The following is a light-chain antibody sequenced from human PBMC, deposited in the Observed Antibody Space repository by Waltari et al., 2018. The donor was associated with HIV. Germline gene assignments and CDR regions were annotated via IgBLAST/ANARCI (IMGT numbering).Light chain of an antibody. CDR2: KVA. CDR3: MRGTHGPPYT. V-gene: IGKV2-30*01. CDR1: QSLVYSDGNTY. Sequence: DVVMPKSPLSLPVTLGQPDSISCRSSQSLVYSDGNTYLNWFKQRPGPSPRRLINKVANRDSRVPDRCGGSGSGTDFTLKIRRVDAEDVGVYYCMRGTHGPPYTFGQWTKLEIK. J-gene: IGKJ2*01.